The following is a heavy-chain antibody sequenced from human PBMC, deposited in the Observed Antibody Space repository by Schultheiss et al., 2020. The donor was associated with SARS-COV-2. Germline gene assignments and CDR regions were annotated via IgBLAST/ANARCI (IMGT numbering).Heavy chain of an antibody. V-gene: IGHV3-53*01. CDR1: GFTFSDSW. Sequence: GGSLRLSCAASGFTFSDSWMHWVRQAPGKGLEWVSVIYSGGSTYYADSVKGRFTISRDNAKNSLYLQMNSLRAEDTAVYYCARGFFDPWGQGTLVTVSS. J-gene: IGHJ5*02. CDR2: IYSGGST. D-gene: IGHD3-10*01. CDR3: ARGFFDP.